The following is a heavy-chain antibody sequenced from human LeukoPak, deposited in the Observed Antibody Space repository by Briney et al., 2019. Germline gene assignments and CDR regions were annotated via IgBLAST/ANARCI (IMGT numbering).Heavy chain of an antibody. D-gene: IGHD6-19*01. J-gene: IGHJ4*02. CDR3: ARDLGIAVAGTWGY. CDR1: GYTFTSYG. V-gene: IGHV1-18*01. Sequence: ASVKVSCKASGYTFTSYGISWVRQAPGQGLEWMGWISAYNGNTNYAQKLQGRVTMTTDTSTSTAYMELRSLRSDDTAVCFCARDLGIAVAGTWGYWGQGTLVTVSS. CDR2: ISAYNGNT.